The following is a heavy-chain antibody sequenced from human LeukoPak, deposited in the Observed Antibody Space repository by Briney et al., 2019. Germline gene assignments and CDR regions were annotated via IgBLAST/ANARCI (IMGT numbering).Heavy chain of an antibody. Sequence: PGGSLRLSCAASGFTVSSNYMSWVRQAPGKGLEWVSVIYSGGSTYYADSVKGRFTISRDNSKNTLYLQMNSLRAEDTAVYYCAKGLSLTVMVYYSDYWGQGTLVTVSS. CDR3: AKGLSLTVMVYYSDY. CDR2: IYSGGST. J-gene: IGHJ4*02. D-gene: IGHD5-18*01. CDR1: GFTVSSNY. V-gene: IGHV3-66*01.